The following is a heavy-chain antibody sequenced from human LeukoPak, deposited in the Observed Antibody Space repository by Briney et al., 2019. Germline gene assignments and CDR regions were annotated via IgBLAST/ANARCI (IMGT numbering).Heavy chain of an antibody. J-gene: IGHJ4*02. Sequence: GGSLRLSCAASGFTFSSYWMSWVRQAPGKGLEWVSGISGGGGSTYYADSVKGRFTISRDNSKNTLYLQMNSLRAEDTAVYYCANYSGSSRWFDYWGQGTLVTVSS. CDR3: ANYSGSSRWFDY. CDR2: ISGGGGST. CDR1: GFTFSSYW. D-gene: IGHD6-13*01. V-gene: IGHV3-23*01.